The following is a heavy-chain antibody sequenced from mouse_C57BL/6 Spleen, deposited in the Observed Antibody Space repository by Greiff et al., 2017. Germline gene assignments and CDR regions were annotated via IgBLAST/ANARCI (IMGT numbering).Heavy chain of an antibody. D-gene: IGHD1-1*01. J-gene: IGHJ4*01. Sequence: VQLQQSGPELVKPGASVKMSCKASGYTFTDYNMHWVKQSHGKSLEWIGYINPNNGGTSSNQKFKGKDTLTVNKSSSTAYMELRSLTSEDSAVYYCARRRATTVPKSYYYAMDYWGQGTSVTVSS. CDR3: ARRRATTVPKSYYYAMDY. V-gene: IGHV1-22*01. CDR1: GYTFTDYN. CDR2: INPNNGGT.